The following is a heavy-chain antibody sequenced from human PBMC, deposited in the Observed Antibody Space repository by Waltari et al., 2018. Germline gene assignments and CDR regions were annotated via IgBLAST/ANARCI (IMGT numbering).Heavy chain of an antibody. CDR2: ISVSCGST. CDR1: GFTFSSYA. CDR3: AKVGSSGYLYYFDY. D-gene: IGHD3-22*01. Sequence: EVQLLESGGGLVQPGGSLRLSCAASGFTFSSYAMSWVRQAPGKGLEWVSAISVSCGSTYYSDPVKGRFTISRDNSKNTLYLQMNSLRAEDTAVYYCAKVGSSGYLYYFDYWGQVTLVTVSS. J-gene: IGHJ4*02. V-gene: IGHV3-23*01.